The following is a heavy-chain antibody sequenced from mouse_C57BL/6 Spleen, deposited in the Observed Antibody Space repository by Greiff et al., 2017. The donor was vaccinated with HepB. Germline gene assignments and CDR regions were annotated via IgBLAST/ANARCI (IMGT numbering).Heavy chain of an antibody. CDR3: ARGGLLRRTY. D-gene: IGHD1-1*01. CDR1: GYTFTDYY. V-gene: IGHV1-26*01. Sequence: EVQLQQSGPELVKPGASVKISCKASGYTFTDYYMNWVKQSHGKSLEWIGDINPNNGGTSYNQKFKGKATLTVDKSSSTAYMELRSLTSEDAAVYYCARGGLLRRTYWGQVTLVTVSA. CDR2: INPNNGGT. J-gene: IGHJ3*01.